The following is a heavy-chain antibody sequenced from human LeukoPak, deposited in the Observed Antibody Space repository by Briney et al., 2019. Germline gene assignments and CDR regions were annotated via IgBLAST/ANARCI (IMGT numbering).Heavy chain of an antibody. J-gene: IGHJ3*02. CDR1: GGSIGTYY. CDR2: IYYTGST. V-gene: IGHV4-59*08. CDR3: ARPSIPSAAASALDI. D-gene: IGHD2-2*01. Sequence: SETLSLTCSVSGGSIGTYYWTWIRQPPGKGLEWIGYIYYTGSTNYNPSLKSRATMSVDTSKSQVSLKMTSVTVADTAVYYCARPSIPSAAASALDIWGQGTMVTVSS.